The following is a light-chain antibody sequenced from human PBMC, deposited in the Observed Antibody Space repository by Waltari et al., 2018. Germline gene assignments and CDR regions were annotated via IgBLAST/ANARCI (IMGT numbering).Light chain of an antibody. V-gene: IGKV2-28*01. J-gene: IGKJ1*01. Sequence: IVVTQSPLSLPVPPGEPASISCRSSQSLLARNGYNLLDWYLQKPGQSPQLLIYFGSNRASGVPDRFSGSGSGRDFTLKISRVEAEDVGVYYCMQALQTPWTFGQGTKVEIK. CDR2: FGS. CDR1: QSLLARNGYNL. CDR3: MQALQTPWT.